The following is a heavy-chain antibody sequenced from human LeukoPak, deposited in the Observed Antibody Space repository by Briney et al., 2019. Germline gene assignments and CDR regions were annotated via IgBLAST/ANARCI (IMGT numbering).Heavy chain of an antibody. V-gene: IGHV4-38-2*02. J-gene: IGHJ4*02. CDR2: IYHTGNT. CDR3: ARYCSSTTCYTRGGDY. Sequence: PSETLSLTCSVSGYSITSGYYWGWIRPPPGKGVEGIGSIYHTGNTFYDPSFNSRVTISVDTSKNQFSLSLSSVTAAEPAVYYCARYCSSTTCYTRGGDYWGQGTLVTVSS. CDR1: GYSITSGYY. D-gene: IGHD2-2*02.